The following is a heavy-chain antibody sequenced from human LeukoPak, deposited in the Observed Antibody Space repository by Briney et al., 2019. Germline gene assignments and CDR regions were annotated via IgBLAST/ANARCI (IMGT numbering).Heavy chain of an antibody. D-gene: IGHD1-26*01. CDR3: ARDDLYSGSYHDY. Sequence: PGGSLRLSCAASGFTFSDYYMRWIRQAPGKGLEWVSYISSSGSTIYYADSVKGRFTISRDNAKNSLYLQMNSLRAEDTAVYYCARDDLYSGSYHDYWGQGTLVTVSS. CDR1: GFTFSDYY. J-gene: IGHJ4*02. CDR2: ISSSGSTI. V-gene: IGHV3-11*04.